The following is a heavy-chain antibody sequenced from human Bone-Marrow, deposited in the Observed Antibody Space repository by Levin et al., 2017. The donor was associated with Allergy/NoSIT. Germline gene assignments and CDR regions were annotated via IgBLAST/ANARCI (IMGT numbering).Heavy chain of an antibody. D-gene: IGHD5-12*01. V-gene: IGHV5-51*01. CDR1: GYSFTSYW. CDR2: IYPGDSDT. Sequence: GESLKISCKGSGYSFTSYWIGWVRQMPGKGLEWMGIIYPGDSDTRYSPSFQGQVTISADKSISTAYLQWSSLKASDTAMYYCARQYSGYDGDYYYMDVWGKGTTVTVSS. CDR3: ARQYSGYDGDYYYMDV. J-gene: IGHJ6*03.